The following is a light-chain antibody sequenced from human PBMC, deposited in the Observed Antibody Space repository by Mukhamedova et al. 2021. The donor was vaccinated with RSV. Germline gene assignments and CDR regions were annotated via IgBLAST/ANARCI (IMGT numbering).Light chain of an antibody. CDR1: QSVSSN. CDR3: QQYNNWPLT. J-gene: IGKJ4*01. Sequence: VSPGERATLSCRASQSVSSNLAWYQQKPGQAPRLLIYGASTRATGIPARFSGSGSGTEFTLTISSLQSEDFAVYYCQQYNNWPLTF. CDR2: GAS. V-gene: IGKV3-15*01.